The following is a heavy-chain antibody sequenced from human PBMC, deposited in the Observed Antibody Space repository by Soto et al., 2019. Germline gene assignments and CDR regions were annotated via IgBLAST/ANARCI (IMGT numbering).Heavy chain of an antibody. J-gene: IGHJ6*03. CDR3: ANLAKNYYHYMDV. D-gene: IGHD1-26*01. Sequence: QVQLVESGGGLVKPGGSLRLSCAASGFSFSDYYMSWIRQAPGKGLEWVSLISTSGSSTDYADSVKGRFTISSDNAKNSLSLQMNSLRAEDTAVYYCANLAKNYYHYMDVWGKGTTVTVSS. V-gene: IGHV3-11*01. CDR1: GFSFSDYY. CDR2: ISTSGSST.